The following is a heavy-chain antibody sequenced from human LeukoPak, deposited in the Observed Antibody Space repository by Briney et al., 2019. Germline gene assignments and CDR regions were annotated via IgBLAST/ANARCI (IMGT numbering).Heavy chain of an antibody. D-gene: IGHD6-19*01. V-gene: IGHV3-11*01. J-gene: IGHJ3*02. CDR2: ISSSGSTI. CDR3: ARAGRKAVAGMGDAFDI. CDR1: GFTFSDYY. Sequence: SPGGSLRLSCAASGFTFSDYYMSWIRQAPGKGLEWVSYISSSGSTIYYAGSVKGRFTISRDNAKNSLYLQMNSLRAEDTAVYYCARAGRKAVAGMGDAFDIWGQGTMVTVSS.